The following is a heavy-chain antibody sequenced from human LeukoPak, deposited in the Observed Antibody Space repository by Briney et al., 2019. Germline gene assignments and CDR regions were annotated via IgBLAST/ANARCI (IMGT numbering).Heavy chain of an antibody. CDR2: IYSGGST. D-gene: IGHD2-21*01. J-gene: IGHJ3*02. CDR1: GFTFSSYE. V-gene: IGHV3-66*02. CDR3: ASRLWI. Sequence: GGSLRLSCAASGFTFSSYEMNWVRQAPGKGLEWVSVIYSGGSTYYADSVKGRFTISRDNSKNTLYLQINSLRTEDTAVYYCASRLWIWGQGTMVTVSS.